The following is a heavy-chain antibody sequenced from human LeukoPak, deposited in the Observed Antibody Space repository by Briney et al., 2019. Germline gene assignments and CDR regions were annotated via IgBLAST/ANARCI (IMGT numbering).Heavy chain of an antibody. J-gene: IGHJ4*02. V-gene: IGHV4-4*02. CDR3: AKGSELYFDY. Sequence: SETLSLTCAVSGGSISSSNWWSWVRQPPGKGLEWIGSIYYSGSTYYNPSLKSRVTISVDTSKNQFSLKLSSVTAADTAVYYCAKGSELYFDYWGQGTLVTVSS. CDR1: GGSISSSNW. D-gene: IGHD1-1*01. CDR2: IYYSGST.